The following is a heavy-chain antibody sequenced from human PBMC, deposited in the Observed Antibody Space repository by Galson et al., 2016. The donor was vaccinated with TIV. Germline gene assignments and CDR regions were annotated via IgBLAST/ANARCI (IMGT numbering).Heavy chain of an antibody. V-gene: IGHV4-31*03. Sequence: LTCNVSGASISNDGYYWTWIRQASGKGLGWIGNVYNRGSTSYNPSLKSRVAISVDTATNQFSLRLNSVTAADTAVYFCARWTDSGSYYDYFHHWGQGTQVTVS. CDR1: GASISNDGYY. D-gene: IGHD1-26*01. J-gene: IGHJ1*01. CDR2: VYNRGST. CDR3: ARWTDSGSYYDYFHH.